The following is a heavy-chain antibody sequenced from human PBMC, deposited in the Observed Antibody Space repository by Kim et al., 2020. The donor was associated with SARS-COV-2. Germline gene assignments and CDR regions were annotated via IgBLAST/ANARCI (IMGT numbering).Heavy chain of an antibody. D-gene: IGHD6-6*01. CDR3: ARYGIAARPLYYYYGMDV. Sequence: SRVTISVDTSKNQFCLKLSSVTAADTAVYYCARYGIAARPLYYYYGMDVWGQGTTVTVSS. V-gene: IGHV4-59*01. J-gene: IGHJ6*02.